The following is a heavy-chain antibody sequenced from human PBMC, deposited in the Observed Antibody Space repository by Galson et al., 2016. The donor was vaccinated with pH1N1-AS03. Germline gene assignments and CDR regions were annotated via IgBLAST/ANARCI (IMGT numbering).Heavy chain of an antibody. CDR3: ARLRAYCQGGTCTYFDY. V-gene: IGHV3-7*03. CDR1: GFTLSGYW. D-gene: IGHD2-15*01. CDR2: ISEDGSEK. Sequence: SLRLSCAASGFTLSGYWMGWVRLAPGKGLERVASISEDGSEKYYLDSVKGRFSISRNNAWNSLYLQLNSLRAEDTALYYCARLRAYCQGGTCTYFDYWGRGALVTVSS. J-gene: IGHJ4*02.